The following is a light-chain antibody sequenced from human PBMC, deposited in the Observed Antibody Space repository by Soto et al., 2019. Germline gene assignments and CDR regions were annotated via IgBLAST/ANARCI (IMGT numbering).Light chain of an antibody. J-gene: IGLJ3*02. V-gene: IGLV2-8*02. CDR1: SSDVGGYNY. Sequence: QSSLTQPPSAYRSPGQSVTISCPRTSSDVGGYNYVSWYQQYPGRAPKLMIYEVTKRPSGVPDRFSGSKSGNTASLTVSGLQAEDEADYYCSSYAASNNFYFVFGGGTKVTVL. CDR3: SSYAASNNFYFV. CDR2: EVT.